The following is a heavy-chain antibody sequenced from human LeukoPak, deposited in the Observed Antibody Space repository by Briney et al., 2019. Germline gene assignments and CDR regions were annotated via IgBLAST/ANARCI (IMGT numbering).Heavy chain of an antibody. CDR1: GGXFSSYG. J-gene: IGHJ6*02. CDR2: IIPIFGIA. Sequence: SVKVSCKASGGXFSSYGISWVRQAPGQGHEWMGQIIPIFGIANYAQKFQGRATITADKSTTTAYMELSSLRSDDTAVYYCARDGQGHIVATIDLDYYYGMDVWGQGTTVTVSS. CDR3: ARDGQGHIVATIDLDYYYGMDV. D-gene: IGHD5-12*01. V-gene: IGHV1-69*17.